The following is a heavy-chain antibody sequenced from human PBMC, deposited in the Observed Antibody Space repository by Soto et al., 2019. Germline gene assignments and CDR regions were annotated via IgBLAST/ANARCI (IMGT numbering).Heavy chain of an antibody. CDR3: ARSLGIQLWPWT. Sequence: GASVKVSCKASGGTFSSYAISWVRQAPGQGLEWMGGIIPIFGTANYAQKFQGRVTITADESTSTAYMELSSLRSEDTAVYYCARSLGIQLWPWTWGQGTTVTVSS. V-gene: IGHV1-69*13. J-gene: IGHJ6*02. CDR1: GGTFSSYA. D-gene: IGHD5-18*01. CDR2: IIPIFGTA.